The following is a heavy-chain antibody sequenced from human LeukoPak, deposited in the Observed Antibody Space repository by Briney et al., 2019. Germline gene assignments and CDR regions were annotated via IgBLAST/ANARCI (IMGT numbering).Heavy chain of an antibody. CDR1: EFTFSAYA. Sequence: GGSLRLSCATSEFTFSAYAMNWVRQAPGKGLEWVGYISPTGSTMFYAGSVKGRFTISRDNADNSLYLQMNSLRAEDTAVYYCARDTAMADFDYWGQGTLVTVSS. CDR2: ISPTGSTM. D-gene: IGHD5-18*01. J-gene: IGHJ4*02. CDR3: ARDTAMADFDY. V-gene: IGHV3-48*04.